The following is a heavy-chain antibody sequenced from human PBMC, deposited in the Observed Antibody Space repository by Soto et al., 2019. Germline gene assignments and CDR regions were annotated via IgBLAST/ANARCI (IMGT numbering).Heavy chain of an antibody. CDR3: MLGSGWKDFDY. V-gene: IGHV4-34*01. D-gene: IGHD3-22*01. CDR2: VNHGGTS. J-gene: IGHJ4*02. CDR1: GGSFSGYY. Sequence: PSETLSLTCAVHGGSFSGYYWDWIRQPPGKGLEWIGEVNHGGTSNYDPSLKSRVTISVDTSKNQLSLKLSSVTAADTAVYYCMLGSGWKDFDYWGQGTLVTVSS.